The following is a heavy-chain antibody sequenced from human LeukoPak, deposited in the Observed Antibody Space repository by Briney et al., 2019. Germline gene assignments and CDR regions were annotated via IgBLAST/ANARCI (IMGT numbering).Heavy chain of an antibody. V-gene: IGHV4-30-4*08. Sequence: PSGTLSLTCTVSGGSISSGDYYWSWIRQPPGKGLEWIGYIYYSGSTYYNPSLKSRVTISVDTSKNQFSLKLSSVTAADTAVYYCASVSGWLLSQIDYWGQGTLVTVSS. CDR1: GGSISSGDYY. J-gene: IGHJ4*02. D-gene: IGHD3-3*01. CDR2: IYYSGST. CDR3: ASVSGWLLSQIDY.